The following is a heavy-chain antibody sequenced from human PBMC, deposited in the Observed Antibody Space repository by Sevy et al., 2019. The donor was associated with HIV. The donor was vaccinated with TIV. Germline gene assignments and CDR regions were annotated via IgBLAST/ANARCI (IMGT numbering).Heavy chain of an antibody. V-gene: IGHV3-23*01. CDR3: VKEETAPYFDC. Sequence: GGLRLSCAASGFTFSTYAVSWVRQAPGKGLEWVAALNGDRTYYAGSVKGRFTISRDNPKNTVYLQVNSLRVEDTALYYCVKEETAPYFDCWGQGTLVTVSS. J-gene: IGHJ4*02. CDR1: GFTFSTYA. CDR2: LNGDRT. D-gene: IGHD2-21*02.